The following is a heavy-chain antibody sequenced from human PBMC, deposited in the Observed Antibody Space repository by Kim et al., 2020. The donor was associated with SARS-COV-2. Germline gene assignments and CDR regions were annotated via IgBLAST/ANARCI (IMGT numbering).Heavy chain of an antibody. CDR2: INAGNGNT. D-gene: IGHD3-16*01. CDR3: ARGFGGDRGFYYYYGMDV. CDR1: GYTFTSYA. J-gene: IGHJ6*02. Sequence: ASVKVSCKASGYTFTSYAMHWVRQAPGQRLEWIGWINAGNGNTKYSQKFQGRVTITRDTSASTAYMELSSLRSEDTAVYYCARGFGGDRGFYYYYGMDVWGQGTTVTVSS. V-gene: IGHV1-3*01.